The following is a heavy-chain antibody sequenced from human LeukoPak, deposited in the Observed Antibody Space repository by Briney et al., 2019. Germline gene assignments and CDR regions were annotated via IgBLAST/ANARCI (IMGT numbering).Heavy chain of an antibody. J-gene: IGHJ4*02. D-gene: IGHD5-18*01. CDR2: ISYDGSNK. Sequence: GGSLRLSCAASGFTFSSYAMHWVRQAPGKGLEWVAVISYDGSNKYYADSVKGRFTISRDNSKNTLYLQMNSLRAEDTAVYYCAKARGYSYGFFDYWGQGTLVTVSS. CDR3: AKARGYSYGFFDY. V-gene: IGHV3-30*04. CDR1: GFTFSSYA.